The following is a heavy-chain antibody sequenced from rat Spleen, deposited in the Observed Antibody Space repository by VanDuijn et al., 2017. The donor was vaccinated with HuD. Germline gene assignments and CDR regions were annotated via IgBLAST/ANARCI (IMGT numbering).Heavy chain of an antibody. D-gene: IGHD1-12*03. CDR2: ISYSGST. CDR1: GYSITSSY. Sequence: EVQLQESGPGLVKPSQSLSLTCSVTGYSITSSYRWNWIRKFPGNKLEWIGHISYSGSTSYNPSLKSRISITRDTSKNQFFLQLNSVTTEDTATYYCARCYYYDGYPYYWYFDFWGPGTMVTVSS. V-gene: IGHV3-1*01. CDR3: ARCYYYDGYPYYWYFDF. J-gene: IGHJ1*01.